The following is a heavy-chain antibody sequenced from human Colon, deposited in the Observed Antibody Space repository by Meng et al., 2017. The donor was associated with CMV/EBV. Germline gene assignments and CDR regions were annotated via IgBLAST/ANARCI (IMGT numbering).Heavy chain of an antibody. Sequence: GESLKISCAASGFIFSDYYMTWIRQAPGKGLEWISYISNSGGTIYYADSVKGRFTISRDNSKNTLSLQVDNVRGEDAAVYYCARGSTSWTYYFDYWGQGTQVTVSS. D-gene: IGHD6-13*01. CDR3: ARGSTSWTYYFDY. V-gene: IGHV3-11*04. J-gene: IGHJ4*02. CDR1: GFIFSDYY. CDR2: ISNSGGTI.